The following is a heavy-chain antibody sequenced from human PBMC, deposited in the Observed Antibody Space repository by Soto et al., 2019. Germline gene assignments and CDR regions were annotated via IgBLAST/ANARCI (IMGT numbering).Heavy chain of an antibody. V-gene: IGHV4-59*01. CDR2: IYYSGST. J-gene: IGHJ5*02. Sequence: SETLSLTCTVSGGSISSYYWSWIRQPPGKGLEWIGYIYYSGSTNYNPSLKSRVTISVDTSKNQFSLKLSSVTAADTAVYYCARTFVAARRSAWFDPWGQGTLVTVS. D-gene: IGHD6-6*01. CDR1: GGSISSYY. CDR3: ARTFVAARRSAWFDP.